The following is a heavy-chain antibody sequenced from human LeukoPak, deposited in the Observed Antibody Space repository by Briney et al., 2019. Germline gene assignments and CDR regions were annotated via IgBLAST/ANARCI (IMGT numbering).Heavy chain of an antibody. D-gene: IGHD6-13*01. CDR2: ISSSSSYI. J-gene: IGHJ6*02. Sequence: GGSLRLSCAASGFTFSSYSMNWVRQAPGKGLEWASSISSSSSYIYYADSVKGRFTISRDNAKNSLYLQMNSLRAEDTAVYYCARERGAAGTNNYYYYGMDVWGQGTTVTVSS. V-gene: IGHV3-21*01. CDR1: GFTFSSYS. CDR3: ARERGAAGTNNYYYYGMDV.